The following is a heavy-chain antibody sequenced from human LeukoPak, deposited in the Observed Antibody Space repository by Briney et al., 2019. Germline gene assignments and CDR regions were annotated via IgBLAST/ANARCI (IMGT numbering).Heavy chain of an antibody. Sequence: PGGSLRLSCAASGFTFSNYAMSWVRQTPGKGLEWVSAITGSGGSAYYADSVKGRFTISRDNYKNTLYLQMNRLRAEDTAIYYCASRYCSGGSCYNRYYFDYWGQGTLVTVSS. CDR3: ASRYCSGGSCYNRYYFDY. CDR2: ITGSGGSA. CDR1: GFTFSNYA. J-gene: IGHJ4*02. D-gene: IGHD2-15*01. V-gene: IGHV3-23*01.